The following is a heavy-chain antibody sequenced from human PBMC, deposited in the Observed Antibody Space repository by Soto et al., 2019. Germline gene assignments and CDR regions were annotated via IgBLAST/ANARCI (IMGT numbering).Heavy chain of an antibody. CDR2: ISSSSSYI. Sequence: GGSLRLSCAASGFTFSSYSMNWVRQAPGKGLEWVSSISSSSSYIYYADSVKGRFTISRDNAKNSLYLQMNSLRAEDTAVYYCARDWDLGATSSGYLRGYWFDPWGQGTLVTVSS. CDR1: GFTFSSYS. J-gene: IGHJ5*02. CDR3: ARDWDLGATSSGYLRGYWFDP. D-gene: IGHD3-3*01. V-gene: IGHV3-21*01.